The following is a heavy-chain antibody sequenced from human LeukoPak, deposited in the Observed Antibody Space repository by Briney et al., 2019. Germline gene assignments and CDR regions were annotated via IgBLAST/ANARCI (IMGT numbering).Heavy chain of an antibody. J-gene: IGHJ4*02. CDR2: IYTSGTT. Sequence: PSQTLSLTCTVSGGSIIGDYWSWIRQPAGKALEWLGRIYTSGTTTYNPSLESRVSMSVDTSNNQFSLKLTSVTAADTAVYYCARGLTGSTGFDYWGQGTLVAVSS. CDR3: ARGLTGSTGFDY. CDR1: GGSIIGDY. D-gene: IGHD1-7*01. V-gene: IGHV4-4*07.